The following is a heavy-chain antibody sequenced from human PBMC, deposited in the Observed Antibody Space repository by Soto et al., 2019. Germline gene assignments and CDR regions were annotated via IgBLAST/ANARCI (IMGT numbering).Heavy chain of an antibody. CDR3: ARVDEDLRGPYLTGQH. CDR1: GYTFADFG. J-gene: IGHJ4*02. Sequence: QVQLMQSGPEVKKPGASVRISCKASGYTFADFGLIWVRHAPGPGLEWVAWVASNTGNTNYARELRGRVSATTGTVTNTGFLALSSLTSDDTAVYYCARVDEDLRGPYLTGQHWGQGTLLTVSS. D-gene: IGHD3-10*01. CDR2: VASNTGNT. V-gene: IGHV1-18*04.